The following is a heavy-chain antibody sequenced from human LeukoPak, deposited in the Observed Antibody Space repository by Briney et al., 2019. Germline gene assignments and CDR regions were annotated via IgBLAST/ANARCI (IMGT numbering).Heavy chain of an antibody. V-gene: IGHV3-21*01. CDR3: ARDIIAARPGNWFDP. CDR1: GFTFSSYS. J-gene: IGHJ5*02. D-gene: IGHD6-6*01. Sequence: GSLRLSCAASGFTFSSYSMNWVRQASGKGLEWGSSLSSSSSYIYYADSVKGRFTISRDNAKNSLYLQMNSLRAEDTAVYYCARDIIAARPGNWFDPWGQGTLVTVSS. CDR2: LSSSSSYI.